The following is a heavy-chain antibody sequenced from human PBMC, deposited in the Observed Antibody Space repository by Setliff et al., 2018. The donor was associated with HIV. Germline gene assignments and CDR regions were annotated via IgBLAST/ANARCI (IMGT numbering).Heavy chain of an antibody. J-gene: IGHJ3*02. V-gene: IGHV1-24*01. CDR1: GYSLTELS. D-gene: IGHD3-9*01. Sequence: GASVKVSCKVSGYSLTELSIHWVRQAPGEGLEWMGGFDPEDDETVYAEKFQGRVTMTEDTSTDTAYMALSSLRSEDTAMYYCAISGFYDILTGPTPGVFDIWGQGTMVTVSS. CDR2: FDPEDDET. CDR3: AISGFYDILTGPTPGVFDI.